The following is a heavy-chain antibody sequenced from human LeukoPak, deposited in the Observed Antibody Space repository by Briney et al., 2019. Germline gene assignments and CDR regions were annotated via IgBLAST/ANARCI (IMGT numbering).Heavy chain of an antibody. Sequence: ASVKVSCKASGYTFTGYYMHWVRQAPGQGLEWMGWINPNSGGTNYAQKFQGRVTMTRDTSISTAYMELSRLRSDDTAVYYCARAYYYDSSGYYDDYWGQGTPVTVSS. CDR1: GYTFTGYY. CDR3: ARAYYYDSSGYYDDY. J-gene: IGHJ4*02. D-gene: IGHD3-22*01. V-gene: IGHV1-2*02. CDR2: INPNSGGT.